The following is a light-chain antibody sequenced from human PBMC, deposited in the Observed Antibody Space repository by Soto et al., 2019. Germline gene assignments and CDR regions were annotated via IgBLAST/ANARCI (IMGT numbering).Light chain of an antibody. CDR1: QSVSTTY. J-gene: IGKJ2*03. CDR3: QQYGNSPPYS. Sequence: EIVLTQSPGSLSLSPGEGATLSCRASQSVSTTYLAWYQLKPGQAPRLVIYATSSRAAGIPDRFRGSGSGTEFTLTISSLAPEDVGVYFCQQYGNSPPYSFGQGTKFEIK. CDR2: ATS. V-gene: IGKV3-20*01.